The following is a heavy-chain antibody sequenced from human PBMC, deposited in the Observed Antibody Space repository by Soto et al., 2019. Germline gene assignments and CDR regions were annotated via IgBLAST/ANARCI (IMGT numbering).Heavy chain of an antibody. CDR1: GGTFSSYT. D-gene: IGHD4-17*01. V-gene: IGHV1-69*02. J-gene: IGHJ2*01. Sequence: QVQLVQSGAEVKKPGSSVKVSCKASGGTFSSYTISWVRQAPGQGLEWMGRIISILGIANYAQKFQGRVTMTADKSTSTAYMELSSLRSEYTFAYYSTTVTPPLWDFDLWGRGTLVTVSS. CDR2: IISILGIA. CDR3: TTVTPPLWDFDL.